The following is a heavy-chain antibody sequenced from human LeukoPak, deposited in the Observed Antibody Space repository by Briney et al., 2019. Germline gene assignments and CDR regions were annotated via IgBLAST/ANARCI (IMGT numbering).Heavy chain of an antibody. J-gene: IGHJ4*02. V-gene: IGHV3-74*01. CDR2: ITSDGSST. CDR1: GFTFSSYW. Sequence: EGSLRLSCAASGFTFSSYWMHWVRQDPGKGLVWVSRITSDGSSTSHADSVKGRFTTSRDNAKNTLHLQMNSLRAEDTAVYYCAGGGSTWLEYWGQGSLVTVSS. CDR3: AGGGSTWLEY. D-gene: IGHD6-13*01.